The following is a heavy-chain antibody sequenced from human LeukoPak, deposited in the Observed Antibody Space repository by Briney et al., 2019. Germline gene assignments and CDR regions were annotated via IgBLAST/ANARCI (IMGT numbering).Heavy chain of an antibody. Sequence: GGSLRLSCEASGFTFSIYWMNWVRQAPAKGLEWVANRKQDGSAKYYVDSVKGRFTISRDNAKNSLYLQISSLRAEDTANYFCARDRGSPGPLQLFDYWGQGTLVPVSS. CDR3: ARDRGSPGPLQLFDY. D-gene: IGHD1-7*01. CDR1: GFTFSIYW. J-gene: IGHJ4*02. CDR2: RKQDGSAK. V-gene: IGHV3-7*01.